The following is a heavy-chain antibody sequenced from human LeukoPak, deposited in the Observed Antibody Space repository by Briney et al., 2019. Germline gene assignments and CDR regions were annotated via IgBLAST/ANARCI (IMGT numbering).Heavy chain of an antibody. CDR1: GYSISSDYC. J-gene: IGHJ5*02. CDR2: ISHRGSP. Sequence: SETLSLTCIVSGYSISSDYCWGWIRQAPGKGLEWIGSISHRGSPYYNPSLKSRVTLSADTPNNQFSLRLSSVTAADTAVYYCARDGGFYYTASPNSWFDPWGQGILVAVSS. V-gene: IGHV4-38-2*02. CDR3: ARDGGFYYTASPNSWFDP. D-gene: IGHD2-15*01.